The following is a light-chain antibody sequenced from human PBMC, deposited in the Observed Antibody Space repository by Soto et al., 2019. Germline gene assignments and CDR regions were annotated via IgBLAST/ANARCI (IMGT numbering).Light chain of an antibody. CDR1: QSISSY. CDR2: AAS. V-gene: IGKV1-39*01. Sequence: DIQMTQSPSSLSASVLGRVSITCRASQSISSYLNWYQQKPGKAPKLLIYAASSLQSGVPSRFSGSGSGTDFTLTISSLQPEDFATYYCQQSYSTLITFGQGTRLEIK. CDR3: QQSYSTLIT. J-gene: IGKJ5*01.